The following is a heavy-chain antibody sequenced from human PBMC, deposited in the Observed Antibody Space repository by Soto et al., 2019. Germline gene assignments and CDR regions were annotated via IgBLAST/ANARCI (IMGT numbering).Heavy chain of an antibody. CDR3: ARRSGYAFDI. CDR2: ISSTSRYI. D-gene: IGHD6-19*01. V-gene: IGHV3-21*01. CDR1: GFTFSTYS. Sequence: EVQLVESGGGLVKPGASLRLSCAASGFTFSTYSMNWVRQAPGKGLEWVSSISSTSRYIYYADSVKGRFTISRDNAENSLYLKMNSLRAEDTSVYYCARRSGYAFDIWGQGTMVTVSS. J-gene: IGHJ3*02.